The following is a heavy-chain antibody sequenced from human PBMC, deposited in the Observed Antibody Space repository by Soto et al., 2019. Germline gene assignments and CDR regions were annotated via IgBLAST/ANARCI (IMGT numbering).Heavy chain of an antibody. CDR3: AREVEVNRFTIFGVVRRHAFDI. CDR2: INPNSGGT. Sequence: APVKVSCKASGYTFTGYYMHWVRQAPGQGLEWMGWINPNSGGTNYAQKFQGWVTMTRDTSISTAYMELSRLRSDDTAVYYCAREVEVNRFTIFGVVRRHAFDIWGQGTMVTVPS. V-gene: IGHV1-2*04. CDR1: GYTFTGYY. D-gene: IGHD3-3*01. J-gene: IGHJ3*02.